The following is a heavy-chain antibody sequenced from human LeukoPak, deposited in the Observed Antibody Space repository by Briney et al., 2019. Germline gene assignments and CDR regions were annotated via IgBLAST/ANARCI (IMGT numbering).Heavy chain of an antibody. J-gene: IGHJ4*02. CDR3: AKLIVVVIAAPPFDY. Sequence: GGSLRLSCAASGFTFSSYAMSWVRQAPGKGLEWVSAISGSGGSTYYADSVKGRFTISRDNSKNTLHLQMNSLRAEDTAVYYCAKLIVVVIAAPPFDYWGQGTLVTVSS. CDR2: ISGSGGST. V-gene: IGHV3-23*01. D-gene: IGHD2-21*01. CDR1: GFTFSSYA.